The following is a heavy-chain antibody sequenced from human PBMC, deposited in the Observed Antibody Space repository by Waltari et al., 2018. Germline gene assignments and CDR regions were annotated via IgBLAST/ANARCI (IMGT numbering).Heavy chain of an antibody. J-gene: IGHJ6*03. CDR3: PRFGESTDYYYYMDV. D-gene: IGHD3-10*01. CDR1: GFTFSSYA. V-gene: IGHV3-23*04. Sequence: EVQLVESGGGLVQPGGSLRLSCAASGFTFSSYAMSWVRQAPGKGLEWVSAISGSGGSTYYADSVKGRFTISRDNSKNTLYLQMNSLRAEDTAVYYCPRFGESTDYYYYMDVWGKGTTVTVSS. CDR2: ISGSGGST.